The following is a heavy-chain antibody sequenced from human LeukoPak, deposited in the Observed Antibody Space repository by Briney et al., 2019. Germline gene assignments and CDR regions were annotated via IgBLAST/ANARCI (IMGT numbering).Heavy chain of an antibody. V-gene: IGHV5-51*01. CDR2: IHPGDSDI. D-gene: IGHD6-13*01. CDR1: EYGFAKYW. J-gene: IGHJ4*02. CDR3: ARHQGIATPGTSDY. Sequence: GESLQISCQGSEYGFAKYWIGWVRQMPGKGLEWMGIIHPGDSDIRYSPSFQGQVTISADKSISTVYLQWSSLKASDTAMYYCARHQGIATPGTSDYWGQGTLVTVSS.